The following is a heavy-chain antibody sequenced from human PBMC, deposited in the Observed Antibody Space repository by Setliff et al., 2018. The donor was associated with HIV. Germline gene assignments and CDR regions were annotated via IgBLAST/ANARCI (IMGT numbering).Heavy chain of an antibody. CDR2: IYYSGST. CDR1: GGSISSGGYY. Sequence: PSETLSLTCTVSGGSISSGGYYWSWIRQHPGKGLEWIGYIYYSGSTYYNPSLKSRVTISVDTSKNQFSLKLSSVTAADTAVYYCARDKWFGDLGYYYGMDVWGQGTTVTVSS. J-gene: IGHJ6*02. CDR3: ARDKWFGDLGYYYGMDV. D-gene: IGHD3-10*01. V-gene: IGHV4-31*03.